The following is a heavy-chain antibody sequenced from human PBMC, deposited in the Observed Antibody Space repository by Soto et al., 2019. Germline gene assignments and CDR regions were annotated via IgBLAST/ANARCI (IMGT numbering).Heavy chain of an antibody. Sequence: GGSLRLSCAASGFTFSSYAMHWVRQAPGKGLEYVSVITSNGGNTDYASSVKGRFTISRDNSKNTLYLQMGSLRAEDMAVYYCARRIPFVYGMDVWGLGTTVTVSS. CDR1: GFTFSSYA. J-gene: IGHJ6*02. CDR2: ITSNGGNT. CDR3: ARRIPFVYGMDV. D-gene: IGHD2-21*01. V-gene: IGHV3-64*01.